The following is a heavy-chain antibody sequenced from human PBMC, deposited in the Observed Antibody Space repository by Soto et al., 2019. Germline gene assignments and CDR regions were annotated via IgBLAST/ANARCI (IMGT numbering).Heavy chain of an antibody. D-gene: IGHD6-13*01. CDR2: IYYSGST. V-gene: IGHV4-31*03. J-gene: IGHJ4*02. Sequence: SETLSLTCTVSGGSISSGGYYWSWIRQHPGKGLEWIGYIYYSGSTYYNPSLKSRVTISVDTSKNQFSLKLSSVTAADTAVYYFARREFSARYSSSWSFDYWGQGTLVAVSS. CDR3: ARREFSARYSSSWSFDY. CDR1: GGSISSGGYY.